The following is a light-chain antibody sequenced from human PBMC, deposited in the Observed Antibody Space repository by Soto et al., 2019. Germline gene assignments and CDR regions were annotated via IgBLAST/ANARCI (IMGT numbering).Light chain of an antibody. Sequence: AIQMTQSPSSLSASVGDRVTITCRASQGIGNDLGWYQQKPGKVPNLLIYGASSVRSGVPSRFSGSGSGTDFTLTISNLQPADFATYYCLQDYSYPLTFGGGTKVEVK. V-gene: IGKV1-6*01. CDR1: QGIGND. CDR2: GAS. J-gene: IGKJ4*01. CDR3: LQDYSYPLT.